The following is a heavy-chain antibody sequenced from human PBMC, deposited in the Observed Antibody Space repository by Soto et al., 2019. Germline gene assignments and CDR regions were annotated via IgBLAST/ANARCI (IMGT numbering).Heavy chain of an antibody. J-gene: IGHJ5*02. Sequence: GAAVKVSCKASGYTFTSYAMHWVRQAPGQRLEWMGWINAGNGNTKYSQKFQGRVTITRDTSASTAYVELSSLRSEDTAVYYCAREGEIRNLLPAARNNWFDPWGQGTLVTVSS. V-gene: IGHV1-3*01. CDR3: AREGEIRNLLPAARNNWFDP. CDR2: INAGNGNT. CDR1: GYTFTSYA. D-gene: IGHD2-2*01.